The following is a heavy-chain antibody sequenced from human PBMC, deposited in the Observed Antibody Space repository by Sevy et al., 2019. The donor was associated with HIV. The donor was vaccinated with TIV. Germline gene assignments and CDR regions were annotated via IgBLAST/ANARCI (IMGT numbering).Heavy chain of an antibody. V-gene: IGHV3-23*01. Sequence: GGSLRLSCAASGFTFSSYAMSWVRQAPGKGLEWVSAISGSGGSTYYADSVKGRFTISRDNSKNTLYLQMNSLRAEDTAVYYCAKDPYDYVWGSYRPPDYSGQRTLVTVSS. J-gene: IGHJ4*02. CDR3: AKDPYDYVWGSYRPPDY. D-gene: IGHD3-16*02. CDR1: GFTFSSYA. CDR2: ISGSGGST.